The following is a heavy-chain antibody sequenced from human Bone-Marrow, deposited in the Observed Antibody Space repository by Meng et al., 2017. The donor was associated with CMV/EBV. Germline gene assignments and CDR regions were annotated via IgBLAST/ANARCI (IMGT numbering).Heavy chain of an antibody. CDR3: SKGASTAMVTDFDY. CDR2: IGTGGST. CDR1: GFTFSSYG. Sequence: AGSGFTFSSYGMHWVRQAPGKGLEWVAVIGTGGSTYSADSVKGRFTISRDNSRNTVYLQMNTLGAEDTAVYHCSKGASTAMVTDFDYWGQGTLVTVSS. V-gene: IGHV3-NL1*01. D-gene: IGHD5-18*01. J-gene: IGHJ4*02.